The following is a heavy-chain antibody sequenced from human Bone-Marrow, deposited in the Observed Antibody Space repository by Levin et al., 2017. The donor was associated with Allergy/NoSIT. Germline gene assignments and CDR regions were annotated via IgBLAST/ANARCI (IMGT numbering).Heavy chain of an antibody. Sequence: GESLKISCAASGFTFSSYWMHWVRQAPGKGLVWVSRINSDGSSTSYADSVKGRFTISRDNAKNTLYLQMNSLRAEDTAVYYCARVRVKNWYFDLWGRGTLVTVSS. V-gene: IGHV3-74*01. CDR3: ARVRVKNWYFDL. CDR1: GFTFSSYW. CDR2: INSDGSST. J-gene: IGHJ2*01.